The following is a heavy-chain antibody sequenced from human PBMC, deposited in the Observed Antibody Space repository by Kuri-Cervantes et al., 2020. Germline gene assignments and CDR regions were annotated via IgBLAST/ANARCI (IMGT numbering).Heavy chain of an antibody. CDR2: INPSGGST. CDR1: GYTFTYYD. Sequence: ASVKVSCKASGYTFTYYDMHWVRQAPGQGFEWMGIINPSGGSTTYAQKFQGRVTMTRDTSTSTIYMELSSLRSEDTAIYYCARAWRRSGSYPGGDWGQGTQVTVSS. D-gene: IGHD3-10*01. V-gene: IGHV1-46*01. J-gene: IGHJ4*02. CDR3: ARAWRRSGSYPGGD.